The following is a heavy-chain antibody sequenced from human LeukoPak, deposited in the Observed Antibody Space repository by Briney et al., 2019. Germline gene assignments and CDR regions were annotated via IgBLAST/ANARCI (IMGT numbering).Heavy chain of an antibody. CDR3: ATTESGYSSSWYLRHYYYYYMEV. CDR1: GFTFSSYW. D-gene: IGHD6-13*01. Sequence: GGSLRLSCAASGFTFSSYWMSWVRQAPGKWLEWVANIKQDGSEKYYVDSVKGRFTISRDNAKNSLYLQMNSLRAEDTAVYYCATTESGYSSSWYLRHYYYYYMEVWGKGTTVTVSS. V-gene: IGHV3-7*01. J-gene: IGHJ6*03. CDR2: IKQDGSEK.